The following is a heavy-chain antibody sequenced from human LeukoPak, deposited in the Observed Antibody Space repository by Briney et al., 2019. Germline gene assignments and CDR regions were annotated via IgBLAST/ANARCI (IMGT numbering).Heavy chain of an antibody. CDR2: INTDGSST. CDR3: ARDSAYCGGDCYSFDY. CDR1: GFTFRNFW. V-gene: IGHV3-74*01. D-gene: IGHD2-21*02. J-gene: IGHJ4*02. Sequence: PGGSLRLSCAASGFTFRNFWMHWVRQAPGNGLVWVSRINTDGSSTNYADSVKGRFTISRDNAKNTLYLQMNSLRAEDTAVYYCARDSAYCGGDCYSFDYWGQGTLVTVSS.